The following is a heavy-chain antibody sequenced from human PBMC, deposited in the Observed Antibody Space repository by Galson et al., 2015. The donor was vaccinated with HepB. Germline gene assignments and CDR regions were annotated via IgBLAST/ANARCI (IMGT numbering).Heavy chain of an antibody. CDR2: INAGNGNT. D-gene: IGHD2-21*02. CDR3: AREVTRGGMDV. V-gene: IGHV1-3*01. J-gene: IGHJ6*02. CDR1: GYTFTSYA. Sequence: SVKVSCKASGYTFTSYAMHWVRQAPGQRLEWMGWINAGNGNTKYSQKFQGRVTITTDTSASTAYMELSSLSSEDTAVYYCAREVTRGGMDVWGQATTVTVSS.